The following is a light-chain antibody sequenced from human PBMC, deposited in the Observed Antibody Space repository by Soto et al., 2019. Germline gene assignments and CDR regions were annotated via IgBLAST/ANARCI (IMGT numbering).Light chain of an antibody. CDR2: GAS. CDR1: QSVSSN. J-gene: IGKJ3*01. V-gene: IGKV3-15*01. Sequence: EIVMTQSPATLSVSPGERVTLSSRASQSVSSNLAWYQQKPGRAPRLLIYGASTRATGIPARFSGSGSGTDFTLTISSLQSEDCAVYYCQQYDNWPGFGPGTKVDIK. CDR3: QQYDNWPG.